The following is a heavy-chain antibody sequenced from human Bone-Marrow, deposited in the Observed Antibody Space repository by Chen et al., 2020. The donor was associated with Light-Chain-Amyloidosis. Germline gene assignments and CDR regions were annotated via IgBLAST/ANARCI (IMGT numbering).Heavy chain of an antibody. CDR3: AKDSGTSVHYAYFVY. CDR2: ISWNGGSR. D-gene: IGHD3-22*01. CDR1: GFTFDDYA. J-gene: IGHJ4*02. Sequence: EVQLVESGGGLVQPGRSLRLSCAASGFTFDDYAMHWVRQAPGKGLEWVSGISWNGGSRGYADSVKGRFTISRDNAKNSLYLQMNSLRAEDTALYYCAKDSGTSVHYAYFVYWGQGTLVTVSS. V-gene: IGHV3-9*01.